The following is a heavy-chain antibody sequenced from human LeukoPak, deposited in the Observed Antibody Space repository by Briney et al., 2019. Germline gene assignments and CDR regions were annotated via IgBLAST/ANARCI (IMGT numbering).Heavy chain of an antibody. V-gene: IGHV1-18*01. Sequence: ASVKVSCKASGYTFTSYGISWVRQAPGQGLEWMGWISAYNGNTNCAQKLQGRVTMTTDTSTSTAYMELRSLRSDDTAVYYCARVSWFGELAYYMDVWGKGTTVTVSS. CDR2: ISAYNGNT. J-gene: IGHJ6*03. D-gene: IGHD3-10*01. CDR1: GYTFTSYG. CDR3: ARVSWFGELAYYMDV.